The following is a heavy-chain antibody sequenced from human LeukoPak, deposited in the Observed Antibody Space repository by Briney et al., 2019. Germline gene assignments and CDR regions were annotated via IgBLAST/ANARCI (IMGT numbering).Heavy chain of an antibody. V-gene: IGHV3-11*04. Sequence: PGGSLRLSCAASGFTFSDYYMSWIRQAPGKGLEWVSYISSSGSTIYYADSVKGRFTISRDNAKNSLYLQMNSLRAEDTAVYYCARVIWSGYYQIDYWGQGTLVTVSS. CDR3: ARVIWSGYYQIDY. J-gene: IGHJ4*02. D-gene: IGHD3-3*01. CDR2: ISSSGSTI. CDR1: GFTFSDYY.